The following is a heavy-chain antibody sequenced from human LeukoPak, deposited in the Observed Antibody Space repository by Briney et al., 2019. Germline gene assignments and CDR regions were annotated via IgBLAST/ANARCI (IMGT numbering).Heavy chain of an antibody. J-gene: IGHJ4*02. V-gene: IGHV1-8*02. Sequence: ASVKVSCKASGGTFSSYAISWVRQAPGKGLEWMGGFDPEDGETIYAQKFQGRVTMTRNTSISTAYMELSSLRSEDTAVYYCARARGRGSSSGGYGGQGPLVTVSS. CDR1: GGTFSSYA. D-gene: IGHD1-26*01. CDR3: ARARGRGSSSGGY. CDR2: FDPEDGET.